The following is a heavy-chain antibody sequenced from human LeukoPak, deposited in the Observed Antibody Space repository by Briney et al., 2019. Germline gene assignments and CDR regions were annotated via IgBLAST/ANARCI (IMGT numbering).Heavy chain of an antibody. CDR2: IYHSGST. J-gene: IGHJ4*02. CDR3: ARDLRIVGATFQTYFDY. CDR1: GGSISSSGYY. V-gene: IGHV4-39*07. D-gene: IGHD1-26*01. Sequence: SETLSLTCTVSGGSISSSGYYWGWIRQPPGKGLEWIGSIYHSGSTYYNPSLKSRVTISVDTSKNQFSLKLSSVTAADTAVYYCARDLRIVGATFQTYFDYWGQGTLVTVSS.